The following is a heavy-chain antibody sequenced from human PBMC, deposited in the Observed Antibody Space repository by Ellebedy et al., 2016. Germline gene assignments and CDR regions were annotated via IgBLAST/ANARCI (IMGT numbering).Heavy chain of an antibody. CDR3: ANGYSGYDYDGVGDY. CDR1: GFTFSSYA. V-gene: IGHV3-23*01. Sequence: GGSLRLSXAASGFTFSSYAMSWVRQAPGKGLEWVSAISGSGGSTYYADSVKGRFTISRDNSKNTLYLQMNSLRAEDTAVYYCANGYSGYDYDGVGDYWGQGTLVTVSS. CDR2: ISGSGGST. D-gene: IGHD5-12*01. J-gene: IGHJ4*02.